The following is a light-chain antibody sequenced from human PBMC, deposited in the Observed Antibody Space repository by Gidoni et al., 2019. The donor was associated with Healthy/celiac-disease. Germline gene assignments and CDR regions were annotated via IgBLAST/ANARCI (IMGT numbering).Light chain of an antibody. CDR3: QQYDNTPFT. CDR1: QDISNY. Sequence: IQIPQSPSSLSASVGDRVTITCQASQDISNYLNWYQQKPGKAPKLLIYDASNLETGVPSRFSGSGSGTDFTFTISSLQPEDIATYYCQQYDNTPFTFGGGTKVEIK. J-gene: IGKJ4*01. V-gene: IGKV1-33*01. CDR2: DAS.